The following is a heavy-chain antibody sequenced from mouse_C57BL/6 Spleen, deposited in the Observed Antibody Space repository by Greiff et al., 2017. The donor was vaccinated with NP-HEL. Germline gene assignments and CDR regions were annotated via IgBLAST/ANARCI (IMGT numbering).Heavy chain of an antibody. CDR2: ISNLAYSI. CDR3: ARHEDYYGSGGFAY. CDR1: GFTFSDYG. Sequence: EVKLVESGGGLVQPGGSLKLSCAASGFTFSDYGMAWVRQAPRKGPEWVAFISNLAYSIYYADTVTGRFTISRENAKNTLYLEMSSLRSEDTAMYYCARHEDYYGSGGFAYWGQGTLVTVSA. V-gene: IGHV5-15*04. J-gene: IGHJ3*01. D-gene: IGHD1-1*01.